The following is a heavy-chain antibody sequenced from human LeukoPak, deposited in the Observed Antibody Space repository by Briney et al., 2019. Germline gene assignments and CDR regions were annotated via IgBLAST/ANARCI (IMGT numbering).Heavy chain of an antibody. Sequence: SETLSLTCTVSGGSISSYYWSSIRQPPGKGLEWIGYIYYSGSTNYNPSLKSRVTISVDTSKNQFSLKLSSVTAADTAVYYCARTFGDSVYGDWFDPWGQGTLVTVSS. V-gene: IGHV4-59*01. CDR2: IYYSGST. CDR3: ARTFGDSVYGDWFDP. D-gene: IGHD3-10*01. CDR1: GGSISSYY. J-gene: IGHJ5*02.